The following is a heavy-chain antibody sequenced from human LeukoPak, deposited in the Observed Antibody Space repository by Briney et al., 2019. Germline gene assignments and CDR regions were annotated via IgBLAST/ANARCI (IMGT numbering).Heavy chain of an antibody. D-gene: IGHD3-3*01. CDR1: GYTFSNYG. CDR3: ASSGYWSGNSPIDY. Sequence: ASVKVSCKASGYTFSNYGISWVRQAPGQGLEWMGWISAYNGDTNYAQKLQGRVTMTTDTSTSTAYMELRSLRPEDTAVYYCASSGYWSGNSPIDYWGQGTLVTVSS. V-gene: IGHV1-18*01. CDR2: ISAYNGDT. J-gene: IGHJ4*02.